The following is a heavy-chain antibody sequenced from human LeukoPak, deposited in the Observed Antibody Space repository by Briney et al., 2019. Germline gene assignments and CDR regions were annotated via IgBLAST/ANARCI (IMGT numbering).Heavy chain of an antibody. D-gene: IGHD3-10*01. J-gene: IGHJ4*02. CDR2: IYPGDSDT. CDR1: GYNITKYW. CDR3: ARQAMVRGVPDY. Sequence: GESLKISCKGSGYNITKYWIGWVRQMPGKGLEWMGVIYPGDSDTRYSPSFQGQFTISADKSISTAYPQWRSLRASDSAMYYCARQAMVRGVPDYWGQGTLVTVSS. V-gene: IGHV5-51*01.